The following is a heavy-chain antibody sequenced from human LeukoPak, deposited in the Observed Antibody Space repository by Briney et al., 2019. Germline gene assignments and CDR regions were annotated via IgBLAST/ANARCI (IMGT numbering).Heavy chain of an antibody. CDR2: INPNSGGT. J-gene: IGHJ3*02. CDR1: GYTFTGYY. V-gene: IGHV1-2*04. D-gene: IGHD3-10*01. Sequence: ASVKVSCKASGYTFTGYYMHWVRRAPGQGLEWMGWINPNSGGTNYAQKFQGWVTMTRDTSISTAYMELSRLRSDDTAVYYCAREYYYGSGHAFDIWGQGTMVTASS. CDR3: AREYYYGSGHAFDI.